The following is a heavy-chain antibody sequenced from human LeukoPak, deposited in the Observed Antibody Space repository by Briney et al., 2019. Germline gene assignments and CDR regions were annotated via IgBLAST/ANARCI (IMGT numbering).Heavy chain of an antibody. V-gene: IGHV3-7*02. CDR3: SRALVGGTNYFDP. Sequence: GGSLRLSCSASGFTFSSYAMNWVRQAPGKGLEWVANINRDGSDKYYVDSVRGRFTISRDNAKNSLYLQMSSLRADDTAVYYCSRALVGGTNYFDPWGQGTLVTVSS. J-gene: IGHJ5*02. D-gene: IGHD1-26*01. CDR2: INRDGSDK. CDR1: GFTFSSYA.